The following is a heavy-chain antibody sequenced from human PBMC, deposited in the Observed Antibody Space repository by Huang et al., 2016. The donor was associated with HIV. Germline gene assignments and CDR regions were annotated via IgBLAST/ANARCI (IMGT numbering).Heavy chain of an antibody. CDR1: VYRFRSNW. Sequence: EVQLVQSGAEVKKPGESLKISCKGSVYRFRSNWIGWVRQMPVKGLEWMCILYPGALYTRYSPSFQGQVTISADKSINTAYLQWSSLKASDTAMYYCARLIGSPSFYYGLDVWGQGTTVTVSS. CDR2: LYPGALYT. CDR3: ARLIGSPSFYYGLDV. J-gene: IGHJ6*02. D-gene: IGHD3-10*01. V-gene: IGHV5-51*01.